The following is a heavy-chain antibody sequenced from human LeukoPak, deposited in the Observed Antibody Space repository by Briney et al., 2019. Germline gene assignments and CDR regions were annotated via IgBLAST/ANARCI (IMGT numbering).Heavy chain of an antibody. CDR2: IYPGDSDT. CDR3: ARRRYGGNSYFDY. D-gene: IGHD4-23*01. J-gene: IGHJ4*02. Sequence: PGESLKISCKGSGYSFTNYWIGWVRQMPGKGLERMGIIYPGDSDTRYSPSFQGQVTISADKSISTAYLQWSSLTASDTAMYYCARRRYGGNSYFDYWGQGTLVTVSS. CDR1: GYSFTNYW. V-gene: IGHV5-51*01.